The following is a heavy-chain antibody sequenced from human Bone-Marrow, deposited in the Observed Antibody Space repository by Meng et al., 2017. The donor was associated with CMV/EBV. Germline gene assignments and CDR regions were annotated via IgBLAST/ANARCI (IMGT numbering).Heavy chain of an antibody. Sequence: GESLKISCAASGFTFSSYAIHWVRQAPGKGLEWVSAISGSGGSTYYADSVKGRFTISRDNSKNTLYLQMNSLRAEDTAVYYCAKDSSSWSHYYFDYWGQGTLVTVSS. V-gene: IGHV3-23*01. CDR2: ISGSGGST. J-gene: IGHJ4*02. CDR1: GFTFSSYA. CDR3: AKDSSSWSHYYFDY. D-gene: IGHD6-13*01.